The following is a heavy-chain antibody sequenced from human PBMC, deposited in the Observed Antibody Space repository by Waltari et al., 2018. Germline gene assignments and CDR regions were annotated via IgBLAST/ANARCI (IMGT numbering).Heavy chain of an antibody. CDR1: EFTFSSYA. D-gene: IGHD6-19*01. CDR3: ARDRSGWPGY. Sequence: QVQLVESGGGVVQPGRSLRLSCAASEFTFSSYAMHWVRQAPGKGLEWVAVISYDGTNKYYAVSVKGRFTISRDNSKNTLYLQLSSLRAEDTAVYYCARDRSGWPGYWGQGTLVTVSS. J-gene: IGHJ4*02. V-gene: IGHV3-30-3*01. CDR2: ISYDGTNK.